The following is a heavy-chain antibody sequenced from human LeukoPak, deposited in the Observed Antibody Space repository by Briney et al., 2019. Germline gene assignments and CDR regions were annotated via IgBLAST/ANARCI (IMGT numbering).Heavy chain of an antibody. Sequence: ASVKVSCKASGYTFTGYYMHWVRQAPGQGLEWMGWINPNSGGTNYAQKFQGRVTMTRDTSISTAYMELSRLRSDDRAVYYCAIVDYGDYPFDYWGQGTLVTVSS. D-gene: IGHD4-17*01. CDR1: GYTFTGYY. CDR3: AIVDYGDYPFDY. CDR2: INPNSGGT. J-gene: IGHJ4*02. V-gene: IGHV1-2*02.